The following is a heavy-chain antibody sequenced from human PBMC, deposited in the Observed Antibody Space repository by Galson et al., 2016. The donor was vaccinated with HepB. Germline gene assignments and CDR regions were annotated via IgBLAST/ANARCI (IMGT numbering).Heavy chain of an antibody. J-gene: IGHJ4*02. CDR2: ISSSSTYI. CDR1: GFTFSRYS. D-gene: IGHD3-22*01. V-gene: IGHV3-21*01. Sequence: SLRLSCAASGFTFSRYSINWIRQTPKKGLEWVSSISSSSTYIYYADSVKGRFTISRDNARKSLYLQMNSLRAEDTAVYYCARGGGYYNSSGYYYNYYFDFWGQGALVSVSS. CDR3: ARGGGYYNSSGYYYNYYFDF.